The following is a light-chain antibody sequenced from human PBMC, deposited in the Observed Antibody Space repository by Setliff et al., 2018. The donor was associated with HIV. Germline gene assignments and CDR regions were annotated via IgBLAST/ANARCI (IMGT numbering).Light chain of an antibody. J-gene: IGLJ1*01. CDR2: EVT. CDR1: SSDVGGYNY. V-gene: IGLV2-14*01. CDR3: NSYTTSGTRV. Sequence: QSALAQPASVSGSPGQSITISCTGTSSDVGGYNYVSWYQQHPGKAPKLIIYEVTNRPSGVSDRFSGSKSVNTASLTISGLQTEVEADYYCNSYTTSGTRVFGTGTKVTVL.